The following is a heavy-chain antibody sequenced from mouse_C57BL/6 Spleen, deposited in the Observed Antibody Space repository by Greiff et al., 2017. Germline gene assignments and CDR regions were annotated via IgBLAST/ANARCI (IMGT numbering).Heavy chain of an antibody. V-gene: IGHV1-80*01. CDR2: IYPGDGDT. Sequence: VHLVESGAELVKPGASVKISCKASGYAFSSYWMNWVKQRPGRGLEWIGQIYPGDGDTNYNGKFKGKATLTADKSSSTAYMQLSSLTSEDSAVYFCARGCYGSSYDYWGQGTTLTVSS. J-gene: IGHJ2*01. CDR3: ARGCYGSSYDY. CDR1: GYAFSSYW. D-gene: IGHD1-1*01.